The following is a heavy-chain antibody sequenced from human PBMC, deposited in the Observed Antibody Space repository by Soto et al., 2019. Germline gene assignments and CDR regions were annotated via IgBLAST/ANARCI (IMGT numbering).Heavy chain of an antibody. CDR1: CGSISSYY. J-gene: IGHJ4*02. CDR3: ARQKTTVTHFDY. Sequence: SETLSLTCTVSCGSISSYYWSWIRQPPGKGLEWIGYIYYSGSTNYNPSLKSRVTISVDTSKNQFSLKLSSVTAADTAVYYCARQKTTVTHFDYWGQGTLVTVSS. V-gene: IGHV4-59*08. D-gene: IGHD4-17*01. CDR2: IYYSGST.